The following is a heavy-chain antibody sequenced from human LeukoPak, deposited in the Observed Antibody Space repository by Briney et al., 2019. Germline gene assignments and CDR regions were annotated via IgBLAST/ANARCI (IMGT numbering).Heavy chain of an antibody. J-gene: IGHJ4*02. D-gene: IGHD3-3*02. Sequence: SETLSLTCTVSGYSISSGYYWGWIRQPPGKGLEWIGEINHSGSTNYNPSLKSRVTISIDTSKNQFSVKLSSVTAADTAVYYCARHAPVESPIRAFDYWGQGNLVTVSA. CDR1: GYSISSGYY. V-gene: IGHV4-38-2*02. CDR2: INHSGST. CDR3: ARHAPVESPIRAFDY.